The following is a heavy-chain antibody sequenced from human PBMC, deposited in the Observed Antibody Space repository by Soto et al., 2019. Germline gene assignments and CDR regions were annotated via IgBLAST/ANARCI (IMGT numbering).Heavy chain of an antibody. Sequence: QITLKESGPSLVKPTETLTLTCTLSGFSLSTSGVAVGWFRQPPGKALEWLAIIFWDDDKRYSISLKSRLILTKYISRNQVVLTLTHLDPVDTATYFCAHSPYSITSKGTFDVWGQGTMVIVSS. CDR3: AHSPYSITSKGTFDV. CDR2: IFWDDDK. D-gene: IGHD5-18*01. V-gene: IGHV2-5*02. J-gene: IGHJ3*01. CDR1: GFSLSTSGVA.